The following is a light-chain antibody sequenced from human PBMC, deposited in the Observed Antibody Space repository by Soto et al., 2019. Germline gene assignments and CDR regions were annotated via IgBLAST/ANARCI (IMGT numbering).Light chain of an antibody. CDR1: SSNIGAGYD. CDR3: QSYDSSLYV. V-gene: IGLV1-40*01. Sequence: QTVVTQPPSVSGAPGQRVTISCTGSSSNIGAGYDVHWYQQLPGTAPKLLITGNSNRPSGVLDRFSGSKSGTSASLAITGLQADDEADYYCQSYDSSLYVFGTGTKLTVL. J-gene: IGLJ1*01. CDR2: GNS.